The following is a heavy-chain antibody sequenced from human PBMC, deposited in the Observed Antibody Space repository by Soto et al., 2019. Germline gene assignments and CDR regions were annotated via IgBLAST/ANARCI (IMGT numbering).Heavy chain of an antibody. CDR2: IIPIFGTA. CDR3: ASSHSSSWYYFDY. D-gene: IGHD6-13*01. V-gene: IGHV1-69*13. Sequence: SVKVSCKASAGTFSSYAISWVRQAPGQGLEWMGGIIPIFGTANYAQKFQGRVTITADESTSTAYMELSSLRSEATAVYYCASSHSSSWYYFDYWGQGTLVTVSS. CDR1: AGTFSSYA. J-gene: IGHJ4*02.